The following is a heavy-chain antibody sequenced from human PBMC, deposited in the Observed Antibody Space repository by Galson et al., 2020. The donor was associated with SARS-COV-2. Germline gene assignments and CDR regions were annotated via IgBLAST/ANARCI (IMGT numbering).Heavy chain of an antibody. V-gene: IGHV5-51*01. CDR2: IYPGDSDT. D-gene: IGHD2-15*01. J-gene: IGHJ3*02. CDR1: GYSFSSFW. Sequence: GESLKISCKGSGYSFSSFWIGWVRQMPGKGLEWMGFIYPGDSDTRYSPSFQGPVPISAAKSISTAYMSWSSLKASDSAIYYCARRNTVVDSCEACDIGGQGTMVSLSS. CDR3: ARRNTVVDSCEACDI.